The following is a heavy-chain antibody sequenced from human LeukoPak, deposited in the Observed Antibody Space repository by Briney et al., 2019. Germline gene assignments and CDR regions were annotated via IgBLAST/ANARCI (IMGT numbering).Heavy chain of an antibody. CDR2: IGTASDT. CDR3: AKGTYCSGGSCYTEPRV. Sequence: PGGSLRLSCAASGFSFSNSDFHWVRQAEGKGLEWVSAIGTASDTYYAGSVKGRFIISRENAKNSLYLQMNTLRAGDTAVYYCAKGTYCSGGSCYTEPRVWGQGTLVTVSS. CDR1: GFSFSNSD. D-gene: IGHD2-15*01. J-gene: IGHJ4*02. V-gene: IGHV3-13*01.